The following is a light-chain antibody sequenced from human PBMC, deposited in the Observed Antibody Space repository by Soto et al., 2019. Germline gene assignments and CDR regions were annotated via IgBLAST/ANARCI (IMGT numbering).Light chain of an antibody. V-gene: IGKV3-20*01. Sequence: EIVLMQSPGTLSLSPGERATLSCRASQSVGNNYLAWYQQKPGQAPRLLIYGASSRATGIPDRFSGSGSGTDFTLTISRLEPEDFAVYYCQQYDNSPSTFGQGTKVEIK. CDR3: QQYDNSPST. CDR1: QSVGNNY. CDR2: GAS. J-gene: IGKJ1*01.